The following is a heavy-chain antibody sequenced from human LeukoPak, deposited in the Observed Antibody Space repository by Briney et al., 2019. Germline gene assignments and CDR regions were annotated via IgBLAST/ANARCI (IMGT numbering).Heavy chain of an antibody. CDR1: GGSFSGYY. CDR3: ARLMGYSSLLDY. J-gene: IGHJ4*02. CDR2: INHSGST. D-gene: IGHD4-23*01. Sequence: KPSETLSLTCAVYGGSFSGYYWSWIRQPPGKGLEWIGEINHSGSTNYNPSLKSRVTILVDTSKNQFSLKLSSVTAADTAVYYCARLMGYSSLLDYWGQGTLVTVSS. V-gene: IGHV4-34*01.